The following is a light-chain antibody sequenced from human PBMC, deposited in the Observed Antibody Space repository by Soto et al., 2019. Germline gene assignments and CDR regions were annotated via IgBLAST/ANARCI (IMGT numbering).Light chain of an antibody. V-gene: IGKV1-27*01. CDR1: QGITDF. Sequence: DIQMTQSPSSLSASIGDRVTITCRASQGITDFLAWYQQKPGQVPKLLIYAASTLQSGVPSRFSGSGSGTDFTLTISSLQPEDVATYYCHKYNSAPFAFGPGTKVYIK. CDR2: AAS. J-gene: IGKJ3*01. CDR3: HKYNSAPFA.